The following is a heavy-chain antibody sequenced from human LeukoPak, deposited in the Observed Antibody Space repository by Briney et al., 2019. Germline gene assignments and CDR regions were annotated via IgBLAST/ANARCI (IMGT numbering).Heavy chain of an antibody. CDR1: GFTFSSYA. J-gene: IGHJ4*02. CDR3: AKVPKGGYFDY. V-gene: IGHV3-23*01. CDR2: ISGSGGST. D-gene: IGHD2-2*01. Sequence: GGSLRLSCAASGFTFSSYAMSWARQAPGKGLEWVSAISGSGGSTYYADSVKGRFTISRDNSNNTLYLQMNSLRAEDTAVYYCAKVPKGGYFDYWGQGTLVTVSS.